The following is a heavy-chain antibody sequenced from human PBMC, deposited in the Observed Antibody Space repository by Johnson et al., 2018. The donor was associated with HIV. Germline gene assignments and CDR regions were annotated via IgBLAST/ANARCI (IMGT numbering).Heavy chain of an antibody. J-gene: IGHJ3*02. D-gene: IGHD6-13*01. CDR3: ARPTRSSIAATGDDAFDI. CDR2: IKQDGSEK. Sequence: VQLVESGGGVVRPGGSLRLSCAASGFTFSSYWMSCVRQAPGKGLEWVANIKQDGSEKYSADSVQDRFTITRENSRHTLYLQMNSLRAEDTAFYYCARPTRSSIAATGDDAFDIWGQGTMVSVSS. CDR1: GFTFSSYW. V-gene: IGHV3-7*03.